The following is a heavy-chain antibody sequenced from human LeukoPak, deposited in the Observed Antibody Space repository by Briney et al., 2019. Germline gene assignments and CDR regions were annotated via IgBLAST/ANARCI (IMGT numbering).Heavy chain of an antibody. CDR2: ISYDGSNK. CDR3: AKDRVTYYYDSSGYGH. D-gene: IGHD3-22*01. J-gene: IGHJ4*02. Sequence: GRSLRLSCAASGFIFSSYGMHWVRQAPGKGLEWVAVISYDGSNKYYADSVKGRFTISRDNSKNTLYLQMNSLRAEDTAVYYCAKDRVTYYYDSSGYGHWGQGTLVTVSS. CDR1: GFIFSSYG. V-gene: IGHV3-30*18.